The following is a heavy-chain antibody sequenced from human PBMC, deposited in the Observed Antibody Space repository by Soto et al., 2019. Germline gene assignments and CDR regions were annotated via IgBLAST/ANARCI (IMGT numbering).Heavy chain of an antibody. V-gene: IGHV3-23*01. CDR2: ISGSGGST. Sequence: EVQLLESGGGLVQPGGSLRLSCEASGFTFSGYAMSWVRQAPGKGLEWVSAISGSGGSTYYEDSVKGRFTISRDNSKNTLYLQMNSLRAEDTAVYYCAKDLAAVHDYWGQGPLVTVSS. CDR3: AKDLAAVHDY. J-gene: IGHJ4*02. CDR1: GFTFSGYA. D-gene: IGHD6-13*01.